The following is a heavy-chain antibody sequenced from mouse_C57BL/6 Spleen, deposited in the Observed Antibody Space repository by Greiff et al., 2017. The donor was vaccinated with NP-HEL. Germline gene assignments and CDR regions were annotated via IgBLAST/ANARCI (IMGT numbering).Heavy chain of an antibody. CDR3: ARSGDYDGAGFAY. CDR2: ISYSGST. Sequence: VQLKESGPGLAKPSQSLSLTCSVTGYSITSDYWNWIRKFPGIKLAYMGYISYSGSTYYNPSLKSRISITRDTSKIQYYLQLNSVTTEDTATYYCARSGDYDGAGFAYWGQGTLVTVSA. D-gene: IGHD2-4*01. V-gene: IGHV3-8*01. J-gene: IGHJ3*01. CDR1: GYSITSDY.